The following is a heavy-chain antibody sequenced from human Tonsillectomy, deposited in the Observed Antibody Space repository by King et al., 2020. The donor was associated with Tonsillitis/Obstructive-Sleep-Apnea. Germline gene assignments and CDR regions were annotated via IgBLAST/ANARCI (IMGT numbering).Heavy chain of an antibody. Sequence: VQLVESGGGLAQPGRSLRLSCAASGFTFDDYAMYWVRRAPGKGLEWVSGISWNSGTIHYADSVKGRFTISRDNAKNSLYLQMNSLRAEDTALYYCAKDVIIAESGPPGDGFDIWGQGTMVTVSS. CDR3: AKDVIIAESGPPGDGFDI. CDR2: ISWNSGTI. J-gene: IGHJ3*02. CDR1: GFTFDDYA. D-gene: IGHD6-13*01. V-gene: IGHV3-9*01.